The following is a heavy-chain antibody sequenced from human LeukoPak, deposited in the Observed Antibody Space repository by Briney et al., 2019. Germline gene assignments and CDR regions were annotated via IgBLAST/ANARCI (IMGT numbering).Heavy chain of an antibody. Sequence: SETLSLTCTVSGGSISSSRSYWGWIRQSPGKGLEWIGSSSSSGTTYYNPSLKNRVTMSLDTSKNQFSLKLTSVTAADTAVYYCARASYCSDTVCHNLAWFGPWGQGTPVTVSS. CDR1: GGSISSSRSY. CDR2: SSSSGTT. CDR3: ARASYCSDTVCHNLAWFGP. D-gene: IGHD2-15*01. J-gene: IGHJ5*02. V-gene: IGHV4-39*07.